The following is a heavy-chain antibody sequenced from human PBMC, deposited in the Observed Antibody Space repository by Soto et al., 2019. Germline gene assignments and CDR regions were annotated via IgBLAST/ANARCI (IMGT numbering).Heavy chain of an antibody. CDR3: ARDPYYYDSSGYFYY. CDR2: IWYDGSNK. Sequence: GGSLRLSCAASGFTFSSYGMHWVRQAPGKGLEWVAVIWYDGSNKYYADSVKGRFTISRDNSKNTLYLQMNSLRAEDTAVYYCARDPYYYDSSGYFYYWGQGTLVTVS. D-gene: IGHD3-22*01. CDR1: GFTFSSYG. V-gene: IGHV3-33*01. J-gene: IGHJ4*02.